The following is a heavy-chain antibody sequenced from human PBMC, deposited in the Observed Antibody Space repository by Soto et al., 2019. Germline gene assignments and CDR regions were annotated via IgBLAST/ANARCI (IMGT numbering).Heavy chain of an antibody. D-gene: IGHD3-22*01. Sequence: QLQLQESGPGLVKPSETLSLTCTVSGGSISSSSYYWGWIRQPPGKGLEWIGSIYYSGSTYYNPSLKSRVTISVDTSKNQFSLKLSSVTAADTAVYYCARHNNDDYYDSSGYFDYWGQGTLVTVSS. V-gene: IGHV4-39*01. CDR3: ARHNNDDYYDSSGYFDY. CDR2: IYYSGST. CDR1: GGSISSSSYY. J-gene: IGHJ4*02.